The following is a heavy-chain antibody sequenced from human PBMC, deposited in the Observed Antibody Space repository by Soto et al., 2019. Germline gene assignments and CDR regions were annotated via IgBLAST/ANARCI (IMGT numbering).Heavy chain of an antibody. Sequence: PSETLSLTCTVSGDSISSNTYYWGWIRQPPGKGLEWIGSMFYSGNTYYNPSLKSRVTLSIDTSKNQFSLKLNSVTAADTALYYCVSPEGYYDSSGYTLDYWGQGTLVTVSS. D-gene: IGHD3-22*01. CDR3: VSPEGYYDSSGYTLDY. CDR2: MFYSGNT. CDR1: GDSISSNTYY. J-gene: IGHJ4*02. V-gene: IGHV4-39*01.